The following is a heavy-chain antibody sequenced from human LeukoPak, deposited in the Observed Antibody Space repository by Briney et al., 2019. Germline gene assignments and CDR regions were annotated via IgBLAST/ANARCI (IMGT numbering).Heavy chain of an antibody. Sequence: GASVKVSCKASGYTFTGYYMHWVRQAPGQGLEWMGWINPNSGGTNYAQKFQGRVTMTRDTSISTAYMELSRLRSEDTAVYYCARGCKYWLLYYYYYYMDVWGKGTTVTISS. V-gene: IGHV1-2*02. CDR1: GYTFTGYY. D-gene: IGHD3-22*01. CDR3: ARGCKYWLLYYYYYYMDV. J-gene: IGHJ6*03. CDR2: INPNSGGT.